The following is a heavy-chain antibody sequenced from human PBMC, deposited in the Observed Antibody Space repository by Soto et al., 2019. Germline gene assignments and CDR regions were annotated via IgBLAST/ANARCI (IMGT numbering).Heavy chain of an antibody. J-gene: IGHJ6*02. Sequence: PGESLKISCKGSGYSFTSYWSGWVRQMPGKGLEWMGIIYPGDSDTRYSPSFQGQVTISADKSISTAYLQWSSLKASDTAMYYCARWVGATTHYYYGMDVWGQGTTVTVSS. D-gene: IGHD1-26*01. V-gene: IGHV5-51*01. CDR2: IYPGDSDT. CDR3: ARWVGATTHYYYGMDV. CDR1: GYSFTSYW.